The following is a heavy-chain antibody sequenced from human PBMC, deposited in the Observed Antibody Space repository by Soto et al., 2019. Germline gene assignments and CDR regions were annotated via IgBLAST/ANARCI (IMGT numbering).Heavy chain of an antibody. D-gene: IGHD3-9*01. V-gene: IGHV4-34*01. CDR1: ADSFSGYY. CDR2: INNRGIT. CDR3: ARANNLTGFYVVYFDV. Sequence: QVQIQQWGAGLLKPSETLSLTCAVSADSFSGYYWSWIRQAPGKGLEWIGEINNRGITNYNASLKSRVSISVDTSKNQVSLRLNSVTAADTAVYYCARANNLTGFYVVYFDVWGRGTLVTV. J-gene: IGHJ2*01.